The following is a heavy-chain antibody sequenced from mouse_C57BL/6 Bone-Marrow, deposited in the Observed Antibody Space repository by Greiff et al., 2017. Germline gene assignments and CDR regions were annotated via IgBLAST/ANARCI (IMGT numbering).Heavy chain of an antibody. Sequence: VQLQQPGAELVRPGSSVKLSCKASGYTFTSYWMHWVKQRPIQGLEWIGNTDPSDSETHYNQKFKDKATLTVDKSSSTAYMQLSSLTSEDSAVYYCARRWEGAMDYWGQGTSVTVSS. J-gene: IGHJ4*01. CDR2: TDPSDSET. CDR3: ARRWEGAMDY. V-gene: IGHV1-52*01. CDR1: GYTFTSYW. D-gene: IGHD1-1*02.